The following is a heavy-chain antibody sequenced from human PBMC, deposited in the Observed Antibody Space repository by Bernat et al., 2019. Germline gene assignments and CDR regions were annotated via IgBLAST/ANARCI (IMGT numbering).Heavy chain of an antibody. CDR2: IYNSGKT. CDR1: GGSLSDYY. D-gene: IGHD5-12*01. Sequence: QVQLQESGPGLVKPSETLSLTCTVSGGSLSDYYWSWIRQPAGKGLEWIGRIYNSGKTYYNPSLKSRVTMSVDTSKNQISLELTSVNAADTAEYYCARGGIEATYYYYAMGVWGQGTTVTVSS. V-gene: IGHV4-4*07. J-gene: IGHJ6*02. CDR3: ARGGIEATYYYYAMGV.